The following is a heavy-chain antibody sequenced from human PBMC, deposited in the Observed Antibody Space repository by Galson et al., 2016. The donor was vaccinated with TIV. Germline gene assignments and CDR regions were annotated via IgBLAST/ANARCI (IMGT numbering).Heavy chain of an antibody. Sequence: SLRLSCAASGFTFSAFGMHWVRQAPGKGLEWVAVIWYDGSNKYYADSVKGRFTISRDNAKNSLYLQMSSLRAEDTAMYYCSRDLTTGNPGYDYWGQGTLVTVSS. CDR1: GFTFSAFG. J-gene: IGHJ4*02. CDR3: SRDLTTGNPGYDY. V-gene: IGHV3-33*01. D-gene: IGHD1-1*01. CDR2: IWYDGSNK.